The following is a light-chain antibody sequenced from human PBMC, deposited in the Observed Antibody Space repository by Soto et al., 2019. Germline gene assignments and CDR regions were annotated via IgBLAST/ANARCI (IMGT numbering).Light chain of an antibody. V-gene: IGLV2-14*01. Sequence: QSALTQPASVSGSPGQSLTISCTGTSSDDGGFHYVSWYQQHPGKAPKLIIYEATNRPSGVSDRFSGSNSDNPASLTISGPQSEDEADYDCSSYSSSNTPSYVFGTGRKVIAL. CDR1: SSDDGGFHY. CDR3: SSYSSSNTPSYV. CDR2: EAT. J-gene: IGLJ1*01.